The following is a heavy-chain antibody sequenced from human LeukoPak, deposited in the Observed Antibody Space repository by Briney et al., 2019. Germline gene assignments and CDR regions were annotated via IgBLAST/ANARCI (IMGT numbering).Heavy chain of an antibody. CDR3: AREDTAGDAFDI. Sequence: SETLSLTCAVYGVSFSGYYWSWIRQPPGKGLEWIGEINHSGSTNYNPSLKSRVTISVDTSKNQFSLKLSSVTAADTAVCYCAREDTAGDAFDIWGQGTMVTVSS. CDR2: INHSGST. J-gene: IGHJ3*02. CDR1: GVSFSGYY. V-gene: IGHV4-34*01. D-gene: IGHD5-18*01.